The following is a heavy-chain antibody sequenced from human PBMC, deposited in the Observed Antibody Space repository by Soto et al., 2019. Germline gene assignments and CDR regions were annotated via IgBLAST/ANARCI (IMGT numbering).Heavy chain of an antibody. V-gene: IGHV4-59*08. CDR2: IYYSGST. CDR1: GGSISSYY. Sequence: QVQLQESGPGLVKPSETLSLTCTVSGGSISSYYWSWIRQPPGKGLEWIGYIYYSGSTNYNPSLTSRVTISVDTSKNQFSLKLSSVTAADTAVYYCARHRGGFDYWGQGTLVTVSS. CDR3: ARHRGGFDY. D-gene: IGHD3-10*01. J-gene: IGHJ4*02.